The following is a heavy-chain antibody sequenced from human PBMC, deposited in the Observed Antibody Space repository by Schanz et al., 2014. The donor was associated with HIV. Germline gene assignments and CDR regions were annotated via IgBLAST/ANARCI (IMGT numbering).Heavy chain of an antibody. J-gene: IGHJ4*02. CDR1: GFTFDDYA. V-gene: IGHV3-9*01. Sequence: EVQLVESGGGLVQPGRSLRLSCAASGFTFDDYAMHWVRQAPGKGLEWVSCISWNSGSIGYADSVKGRFTISRDNAKNSLYLQMNSLRAEDTALYYCACECDYSGNSCFDYWGQGTLVTVSS. CDR2: ISWNSGSI. CDR3: ACECDYSGNSCFDY. D-gene: IGHD4-4*01.